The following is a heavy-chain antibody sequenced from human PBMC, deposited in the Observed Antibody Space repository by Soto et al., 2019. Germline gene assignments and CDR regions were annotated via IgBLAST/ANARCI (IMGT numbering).Heavy chain of an antibody. D-gene: IGHD6-13*01. V-gene: IGHV4-31*03. CDR3: AYASSSWYDY. J-gene: IGHJ4*02. Sequence: SETLSLTCTVSGGSISSGGYYWSWIRQHPGKGLEWIGYIYYSGSTYYNPSLKSRVTISVDTSKNQFSLKLSSVTAADTAVYYCAYASSSWYDYWGQGTLVTVPQ. CDR2: IYYSGST. CDR1: GGSISSGGYY.